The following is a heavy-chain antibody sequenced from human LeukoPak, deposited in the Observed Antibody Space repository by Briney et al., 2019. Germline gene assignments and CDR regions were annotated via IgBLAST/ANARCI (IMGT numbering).Heavy chain of an antibody. CDR2: IYYSGST. D-gene: IGHD2-21*01. V-gene: IGHV4-59*01. CDR3: ARGDVLDAFDI. CDR1: GGSISSYY. J-gene: IGHJ3*02. Sequence: PSETLSLTCTVSGGSISSYYWSWIRQPPGKGLEWIGYIYYSGSTNYNPSLKSRVTISVDTSKNQFSLKLSSVTAADTAVYYCARGDVLDAFDIWGQGTMVTVSS.